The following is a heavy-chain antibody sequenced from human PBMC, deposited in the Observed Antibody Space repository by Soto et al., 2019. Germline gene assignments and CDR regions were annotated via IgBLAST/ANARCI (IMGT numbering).Heavy chain of an antibody. V-gene: IGHV1-2*04. CDR1: GYTFTSYY. J-gene: IGHJ3*02. CDR2: INPNSGGT. Sequence: GASVKVSCKASGYTFTSYYMHWVRQAPGQGLEWMGWINPNSGGTNYAQKFQGWVTMTRDTSISTAYMELSRLRSDDTAVYYCARDMYNWKWNAFDIWGQGTMVTVSS. CDR3: ARDMYNWKWNAFDI. D-gene: IGHD1-20*01.